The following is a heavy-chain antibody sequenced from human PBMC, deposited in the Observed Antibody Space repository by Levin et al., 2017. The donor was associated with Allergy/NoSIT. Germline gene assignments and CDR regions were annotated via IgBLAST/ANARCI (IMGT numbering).Heavy chain of an antibody. D-gene: IGHD6-13*01. CDR3: ARDLTSSWYYFDS. Sequence: ASVKVCCKASGYTFTGYYMNWVRQAPGQGLEWMGWINPKSGGTNYAQKFQGRVTMTTDTTISTAYMELNNLRSDDTAYYYCARDLTSSWYYFDSWGQGTLVTVSS. CDR1: GYTFTGYY. CDR2: INPKSGGT. J-gene: IGHJ4*02. V-gene: IGHV1-2*02.